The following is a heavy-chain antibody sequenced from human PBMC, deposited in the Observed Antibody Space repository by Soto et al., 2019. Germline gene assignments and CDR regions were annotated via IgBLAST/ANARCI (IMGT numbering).Heavy chain of an antibody. CDR2: ISSTGRTI. J-gene: IGHJ4*02. D-gene: IGHD6-19*01. Sequence: GGSLRLSCGASGFTFSNYYMSWIRQAPGKGLEWVSYISSTGRTIYYADSVKGRFTVSRDNAQNSLSLKLNGLRVEDTAVYYCARSYSSGWEFDYWGQGTQVTVSS. CDR1: GFTFSNYY. V-gene: IGHV3-11*01. CDR3: ARSYSSGWEFDY.